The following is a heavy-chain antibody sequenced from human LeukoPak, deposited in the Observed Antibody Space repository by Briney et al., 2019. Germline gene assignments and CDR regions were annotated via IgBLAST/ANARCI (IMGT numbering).Heavy chain of an antibody. D-gene: IGHD3-22*01. CDR3: ARVGYYDSSGYYSDWFDP. J-gene: IGHJ5*02. CDR2: IIPIFGTA. V-gene: IGHV1-69*05. CDR1: GGTFSSYA. Sequence: SVKVSCKASGGTFSSYAISWVRQAPGQGLEWMGGIIPIFGTANYAQKFQGRVTIATDESTSTAYMELSSLRSEDTGVYYCARVGYYDSSGYYSDWFDPWGQGTLVTVSS.